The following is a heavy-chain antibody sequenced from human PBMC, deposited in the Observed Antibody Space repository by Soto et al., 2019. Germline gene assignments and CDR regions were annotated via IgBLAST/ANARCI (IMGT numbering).Heavy chain of an antibody. CDR3: ARTRYCSGGSCGNWFDS. D-gene: IGHD2-15*01. V-gene: IGHV1-46*01. Sequence: ASVKVSCKASGYTFTSYYMHWVRQAPGQGLEWMGIINPIGGSTSYAQQFQGRVTMTRDTSTSTVYMELSSLRSEDTAVYYCARTRYCSGGSCGNWFDSWGQGTLVTVSS. CDR2: INPIGGST. CDR1: GYTFTSYY. J-gene: IGHJ5*01.